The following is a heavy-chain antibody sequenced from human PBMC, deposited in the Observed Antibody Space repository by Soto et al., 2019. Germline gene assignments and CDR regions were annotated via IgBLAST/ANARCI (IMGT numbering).Heavy chain of an antibody. CDR3: ARTSYYYDNRGTRISWFDS. CDR1: GGSISSSSYY. J-gene: IGHJ5*01. D-gene: IGHD3-22*01. V-gene: IGHV4-39*07. CDR2: IYYSGST. Sequence: PSETLSLTCTVSGGSISSSSYYWGWIRQPPGKGLEWTGSIYYSGSTYYNPSLKSRVTISVDTSKNQFSLKLSSVTAADTAVYYCARTSYYYDNRGTRISWFDSWGQGTLVTVSS.